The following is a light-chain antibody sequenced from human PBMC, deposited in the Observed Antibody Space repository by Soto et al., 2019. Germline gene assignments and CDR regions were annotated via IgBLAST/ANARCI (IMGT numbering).Light chain of an antibody. J-gene: IGLJ1*01. V-gene: IGLV2-14*01. CDR3: SSYTSSSTLV. Sequence: QSALTQPASVSGSPGQSITISCTGTRSDVGGYNYVCWYQQHPGKAPKLMIYEVSNRPSGVSNRFSGSKSGSTASLTISGLQAEDEADYYCSSYTSSSTLVFGAGTKVTV. CDR2: EVS. CDR1: RSDVGGYNY.